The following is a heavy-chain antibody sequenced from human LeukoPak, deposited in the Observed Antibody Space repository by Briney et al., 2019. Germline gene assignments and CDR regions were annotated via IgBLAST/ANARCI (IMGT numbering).Heavy chain of an antibody. CDR3: TRAGIVATIGYGMDV. D-gene: IGHD5-12*01. J-gene: IGHJ6*02. V-gene: IGHV3-49*04. CDR1: AFTFGDYA. CDR2: IRKMGGLGGTT. Sequence: GGSLRLSCTTSAFTFGDYALSWVRQAPGKGLEWVGLIRKMGGLGGTTEYAASVGGRFSISRDDSKSIAYLQMNSLQTEDTAVYYCTRAGIVATIGYGMDVWGQGTTVIVSS.